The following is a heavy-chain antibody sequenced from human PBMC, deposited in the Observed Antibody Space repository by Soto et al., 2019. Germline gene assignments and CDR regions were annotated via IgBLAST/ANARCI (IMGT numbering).Heavy chain of an antibody. D-gene: IGHD3-10*01. Sequence: QVQLVESGGGVVQPGRSLRLSCAASGFTFSSYGMHWVRQAPGKGLEWVAVIWYDGSNKYYADSVKGRFTISRDNSKNTLYLQMNSLRAEDTAVYYCARAVPYGGYLDYCGQGTLVTFSS. CDR3: ARAVPYGGYLDY. CDR2: IWYDGSNK. V-gene: IGHV3-33*01. CDR1: GFTFSSYG. J-gene: IGHJ4*02.